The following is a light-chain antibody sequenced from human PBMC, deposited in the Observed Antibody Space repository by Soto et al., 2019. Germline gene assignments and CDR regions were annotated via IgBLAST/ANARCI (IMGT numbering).Light chain of an antibody. CDR2: DAV. J-gene: IGKJ4*01. Sequence: EIQMTQSPSSLSASVGDRVTITCRASQDISNYLSWYQQRPGKAPRLLIYDAVHLETGVPSRFSGSGSGTDFTLTISRLQPEDLGTYYCQCYENLPALTFGGGTKVDIK. CDR3: QCYENLPALT. CDR1: QDISNY. V-gene: IGKV1-33*01.